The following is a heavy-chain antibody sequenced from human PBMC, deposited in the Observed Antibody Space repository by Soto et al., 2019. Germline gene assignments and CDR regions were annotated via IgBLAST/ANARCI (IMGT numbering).Heavy chain of an antibody. CDR1: GGTFSSYA. V-gene: IGHV1-18*01. CDR3: ARDLFTAAAGENWFDP. D-gene: IGHD6-13*01. Sequence: VASVKVSCKASGGTFSSYAISWVRQAPGQGLEWMGWISAYNGNTNYAQKLQGRVTMTTDTSTSTTYMELRSLRSDDTAVYYCARDLFTAAAGENWFDPWGQGNLVTVSS. CDR2: ISAYNGNT. J-gene: IGHJ5*02.